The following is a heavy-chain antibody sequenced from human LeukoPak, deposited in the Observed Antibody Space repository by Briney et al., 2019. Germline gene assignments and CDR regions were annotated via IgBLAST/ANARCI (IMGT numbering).Heavy chain of an antibody. CDR1: GYTFTGYY. D-gene: IGHD3-22*01. J-gene: IGHJ3*02. CDR3: ARDRVGGYDSSGYFYRTNAFDI. CDR2: INPSGGST. V-gene: IGHV1-46*01. Sequence: ASVKVSCKASGYTFTGYYMHWVRQAPGQGLEWMGIINPSGGSTSYAQKFQGRVTMTRDTSTSTVYMELSSLRSEDTAVYYCARDRVGGYDSSGYFYRTNAFDIWGQGTMVTVSS.